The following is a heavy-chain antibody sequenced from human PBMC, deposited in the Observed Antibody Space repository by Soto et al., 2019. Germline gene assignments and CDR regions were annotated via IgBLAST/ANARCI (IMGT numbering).Heavy chain of an antibody. CDR3: TTDHVGATPDY. Sequence: EVQLVESGGGLVKPGGSLTLSCAASGFTFSNAWMSWVRQAPGKGLEWVGRIKSKTDGGTTDYAAPVKGRFTISRDDSKNTLYLQMNSLKTEDTAVYYCTTDHVGATPDYWGQGTLVTVSS. J-gene: IGHJ4*02. CDR2: IKSKTDGGTT. D-gene: IGHD1-26*01. V-gene: IGHV3-15*01. CDR1: GFTFSNAW.